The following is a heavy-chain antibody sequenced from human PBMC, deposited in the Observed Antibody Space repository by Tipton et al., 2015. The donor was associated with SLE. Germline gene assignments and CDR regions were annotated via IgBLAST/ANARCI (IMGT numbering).Heavy chain of an antibody. CDR3: ARYNDDYNSFDY. V-gene: IGHV3-21*01. D-gene: IGHD5-24*01. J-gene: IGHJ4*02. CDR2: ISTRSSYI. Sequence: SLRLSCAASGFAFDNFKMNWVRQAPGKGLEWLSFISTRSSYIYNADSVKGRFTISRDNAKNSLYLQMNSLRVEDTAIYYCARYNDDYNSFDYWGQGTLVTVSS. CDR1: GFAFDNFK.